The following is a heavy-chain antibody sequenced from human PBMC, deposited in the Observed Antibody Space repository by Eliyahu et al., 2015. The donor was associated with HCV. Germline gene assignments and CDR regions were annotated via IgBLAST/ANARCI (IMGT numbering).Heavy chain of an antibody. V-gene: IGHV1-69*01. Sequence: QVQLVQSGAEVKKPGSSVXVSCXASGXXFSSXSITWVRQAPGQGLEWXGGIIPLFNTANYAQKFQGRITITAVDSTSTAYMELSSLRSEDTAVYYCARSMAAPGFDDYYYYYGMDVWGQGTTVTVSS. CDR3: ARSMAAPGFDDYYYYYGMDV. CDR1: GXXFSSXS. CDR2: IIPLFNTA. D-gene: IGHD6-13*01. J-gene: IGHJ6*02.